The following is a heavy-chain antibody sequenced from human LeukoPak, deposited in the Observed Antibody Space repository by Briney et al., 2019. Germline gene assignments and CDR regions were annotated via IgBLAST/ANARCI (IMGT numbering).Heavy chain of an antibody. CDR2: ISSSGSSI. V-gene: IGHV3-11*04. Sequence: GGSLRLSCAASGFTFSDYFFSWIRQAPGKGLEWVSYISSSGSSIYYADSVKGRFTVSRDNAKNSLYLQMNSLRAEDTAVYYCAKDVRDIVVVPAAIGWGQGTLVTVSS. D-gene: IGHD2-2*02. J-gene: IGHJ4*02. CDR1: GFTFSDYF. CDR3: AKDVRDIVVVPAAIG.